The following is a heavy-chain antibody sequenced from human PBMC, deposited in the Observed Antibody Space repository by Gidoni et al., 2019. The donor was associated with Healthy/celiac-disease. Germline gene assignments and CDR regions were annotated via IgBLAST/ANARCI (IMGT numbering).Heavy chain of an antibody. J-gene: IGHJ5*02. V-gene: IGHV1-8*01. CDR3: ARGEDILTGYYVPATCDP. Sequence: QVQLVQSGAEVKKPGASVKVSCKASGYTFTSYDINWVRQATGQGLEWMGWMNPNSCNTGYAQKFQGRVTMTRNTSRSTAYMELSSLRSEDTAVYYCARGEDILTGYYVPATCDPWGQGTLVTVSS. D-gene: IGHD3-9*01. CDR1: GYTFTSYD. CDR2: MNPNSCNT.